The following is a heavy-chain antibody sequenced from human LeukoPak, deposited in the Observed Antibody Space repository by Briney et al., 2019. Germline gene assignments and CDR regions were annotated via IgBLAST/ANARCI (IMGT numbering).Heavy chain of an antibody. CDR1: GGSISNYY. J-gene: IGHJ5*01. CDR3: ASGTMLYWFDS. D-gene: IGHD1-7*01. V-gene: IGHV4-59*01. Sequence: SETLSLTCTVSGGSISNYYWSWIRQPPGKGLEWIGYIYYSGSTNYNPSLKSRVTISVDTSKNLFSLKLNSVTAADTAVYYCASGTMLYWFDSWGQGTRVTVST. CDR2: IYYSGST.